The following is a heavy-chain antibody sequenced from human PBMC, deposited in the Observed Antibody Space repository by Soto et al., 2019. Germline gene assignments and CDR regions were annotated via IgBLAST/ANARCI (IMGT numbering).Heavy chain of an antibody. V-gene: IGHV4-31*03. D-gene: IGHD1-26*01. CDR2: IYYSGST. Sequence: QVQLQESGPGLVKPSQTLSLTCTVSGGSISSGGYYWSWIRQHPGKGLEWIGYIYYSGSTYYNPSLKRRVTISVDTSKNPFSLKLSSVTAADTAVYYCARGGYSGTAREPRHGYYSGMDVWGQGTTVTVSS. CDR1: GGSISSGGYY. J-gene: IGHJ6*02. CDR3: ARGGYSGTAREPRHGYYSGMDV.